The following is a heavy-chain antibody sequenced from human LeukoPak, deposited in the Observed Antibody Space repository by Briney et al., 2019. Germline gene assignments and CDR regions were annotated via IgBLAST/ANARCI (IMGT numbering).Heavy chain of an antibody. CDR3: ASLVVPFLDY. CDR1: GFTFSSYS. D-gene: IGHD2-2*01. J-gene: IGHJ4*02. Sequence: NPGGSLRLSCAASGFTFSSYSMNWVRQAPGKGPEWVSSISSSSSYIYYADSVKGRFTISRDNAKNSLYLQMNSLRAEDTAVYYCASLVVPFLDYWGQGTLVTVSS. V-gene: IGHV3-21*01. CDR2: ISSSSSYI.